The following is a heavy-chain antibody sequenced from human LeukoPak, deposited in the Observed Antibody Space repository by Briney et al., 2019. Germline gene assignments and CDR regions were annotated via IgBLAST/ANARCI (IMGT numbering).Heavy chain of an antibody. CDR3: ARDPGYSSSPYYLDY. J-gene: IGHJ4*02. CDR1: GLSFSSYA. CDR2: ISSGGTYI. Sequence: PGGSLRLSCAASGLSFSSYAMNWVRQAPGKGLEWVSSISSGGTYIDYADSVKGRFTISRDNAKNSLYLQMNSLRAEDTAVFYCARDPGYSSSPYYLDYWGQGTLIIVSS. V-gene: IGHV3-21*01. D-gene: IGHD6-13*01.